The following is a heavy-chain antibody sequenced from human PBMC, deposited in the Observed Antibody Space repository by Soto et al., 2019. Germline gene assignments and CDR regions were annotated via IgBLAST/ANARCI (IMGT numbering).Heavy chain of an antibody. CDR1: RFSFSSYE. J-gene: IGHJ4*02. V-gene: IGHV3-23*01. CDR2: VSLTGDRT. CDR3: ARGGGYCTPTSCAIDS. D-gene: IGHD2-8*01. Sequence: GGSLRLSCVASRFSFSSYEMSWVRQAAGKGLEWVSRVSLTGDRTNYAGSVKGRFTVSRDNFKNTLYLEMDSLRPEDTAIYYCARGGGYCTPTSCAIDSWGRGTPVTVSS.